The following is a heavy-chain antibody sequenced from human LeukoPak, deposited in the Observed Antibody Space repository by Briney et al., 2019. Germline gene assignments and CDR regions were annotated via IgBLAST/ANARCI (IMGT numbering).Heavy chain of an antibody. V-gene: IGHV3-48*01. D-gene: IGHD2-2*01. J-gene: IGHJ4*02. CDR1: GFTFSIYG. CDR2: ISASSGTT. CDR3: AANIVVVPAPDY. Sequence: GGSLRLSCAASGFTFSIYGMNWVRQAPGKGLEWLSYISASSGTTFYTDSVKGRFTISRDNAKNSLSLQMNSLRAEDTAVYYCAANIVVVPAPDYWGQGTLVTVSS.